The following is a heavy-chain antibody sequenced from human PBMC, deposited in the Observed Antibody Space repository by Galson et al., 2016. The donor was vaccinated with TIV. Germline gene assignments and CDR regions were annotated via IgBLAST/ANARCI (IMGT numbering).Heavy chain of an antibody. CDR2: INTDNGDA. D-gene: IGHD5-24*01. J-gene: IGHJ4*02. CDR1: GYTFSTYA. V-gene: IGHV1-3*04. Sequence: SVKVSCKASGYTFSTYAKHWVRQAPGQRLEWMGWINTDNGDAEFSQKFQGRVTITRDTSASTAYMELSSLKSEDTAVYFCARGRYNYVPRRLFVDYWGQGTLVTVSS. CDR3: ARGRYNYVPRRLFVDY.